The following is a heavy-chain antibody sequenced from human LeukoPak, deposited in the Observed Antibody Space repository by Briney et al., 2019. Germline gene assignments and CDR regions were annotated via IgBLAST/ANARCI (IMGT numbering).Heavy chain of an antibody. D-gene: IGHD1-14*01. Sequence: GGSLRLSCAASAFPFSSYAMSWVRQAPGKGLEWVSGLSSSFETPHYADSVKGRFTISRDNSKSTPFLQMNSLRPEDTAVYYCATAGPGPMARNRGGDYWGQGTLVTVSS. CDR3: ATAGPGPMARNRGGDY. CDR2: LSSSFETP. CDR1: AFPFSSYA. J-gene: IGHJ4*02. V-gene: IGHV3-23*01.